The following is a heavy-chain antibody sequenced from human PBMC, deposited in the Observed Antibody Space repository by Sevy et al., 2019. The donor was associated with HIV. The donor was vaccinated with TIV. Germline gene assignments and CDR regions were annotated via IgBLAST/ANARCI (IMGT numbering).Heavy chain of an antibody. D-gene: IGHD3-16*01. J-gene: IGHJ4*02. CDR2: ITGSSNTI. CDR1: GFTFSSYE. CDR3: AREGSGGSQNYAIDY. V-gene: IGHV3-48*03. Sequence: GGSLRLSCAASGFTFSSYEMNWVRQAPGKGLEWVSYITGSSNTIYYADPVEGRFTISRDNAKNSLYLQMNSLRAEDTAIYYCAREGSGGSQNYAIDYWGQGILVTVSS.